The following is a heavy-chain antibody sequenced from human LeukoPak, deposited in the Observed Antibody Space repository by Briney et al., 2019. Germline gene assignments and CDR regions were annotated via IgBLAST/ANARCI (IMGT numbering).Heavy chain of an antibody. D-gene: IGHD3-16*01. Sequence: GRSLRLSCAASGFTFDDYAMHWVRQAPGKGLEWVSVIYSGGSTYYADSVKGRFTISRDNSKNTLYLQMNSLRAEDTAVYYCARSMSVWGYQDYWGQGTLVTVSS. J-gene: IGHJ4*02. V-gene: IGHV3-66*01. CDR1: GFTFDDYA. CDR2: IYSGGST. CDR3: ARSMSVWGYQDY.